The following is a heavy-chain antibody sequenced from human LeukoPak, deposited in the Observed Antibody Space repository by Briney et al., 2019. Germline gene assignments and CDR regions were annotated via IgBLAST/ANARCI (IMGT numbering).Heavy chain of an antibody. CDR1: GGSFSGYY. Sequence: PSETLSLTCAVYGGSFSGYYWSWIRQPPGKGLEWIGEINHSGSTNYNPSLKSRVTISVDTSKNQFSLKLSSVTAADTAVYYCARDLTGAHGYWGQGTLVTVSS. V-gene: IGHV4-34*01. CDR2: INHSGST. J-gene: IGHJ4*02. D-gene: IGHD3-10*01. CDR3: ARDLTGAHGY.